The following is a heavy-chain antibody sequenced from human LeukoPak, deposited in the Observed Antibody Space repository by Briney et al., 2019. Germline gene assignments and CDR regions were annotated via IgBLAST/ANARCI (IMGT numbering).Heavy chain of an antibody. CDR3: ARDRGGSGGFDP. CDR2: INPNSGGT. Sequence: ASVKVSCKASGYTLTGYYMHWVRQARGQGLEWMGWINPNSGGTNYAQKFQGRVTMTRDTSISTAYIELSRLRSDDTAVYYCARDRGGSGGFDPWGQGTLVTVSS. V-gene: IGHV1-2*02. J-gene: IGHJ5*02. CDR1: GYTLTGYY. D-gene: IGHD3-3*01.